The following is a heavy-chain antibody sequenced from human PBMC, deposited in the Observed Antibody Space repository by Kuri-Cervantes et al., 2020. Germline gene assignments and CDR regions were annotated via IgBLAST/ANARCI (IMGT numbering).Heavy chain of an antibody. J-gene: IGHJ4*02. CDR2: IKQDGSEK. Sequence: GGSLRLSCAASGFTFSSYSMNWVRQAPGKGLEWVANIKQDGSEKYYVDSVKGRFTISRDNAKNSLYLQMNSLRAEDTAVYYCARDRAAAGPRRYFDYWGQGTLVTVSS. D-gene: IGHD6-13*01. CDR3: ARDRAAAGPRRYFDY. CDR1: GFTFSSYS. V-gene: IGHV3-7*01.